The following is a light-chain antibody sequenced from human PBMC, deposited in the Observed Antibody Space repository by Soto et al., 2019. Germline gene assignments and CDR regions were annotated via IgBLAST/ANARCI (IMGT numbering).Light chain of an antibody. J-gene: IGLJ2*01. Sequence: QSALTQPPSASGSPGQSVTISCTGASSDVGGYNYVSWYQQHPGKAPKLMIYEVSKRPSGVPDRFSRSKSGNTASLTVSGLKAEDEAAYYCSSYAGSNKLVFGGGTKVTVL. V-gene: IGLV2-8*01. CDR3: SSYAGSNKLV. CDR1: SSDVGGYNY. CDR2: EVS.